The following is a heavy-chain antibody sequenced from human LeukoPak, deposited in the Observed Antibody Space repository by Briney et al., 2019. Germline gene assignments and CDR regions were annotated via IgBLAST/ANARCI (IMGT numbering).Heavy chain of an antibody. D-gene: IGHD3-16*01. V-gene: IGHV4-61*02. CDR2: IYNSGST. CDR3: ARQTFGVLYFDS. CDR1: GGSISRGSYY. Sequence: SETLSLTCVVSGGSISRGSYYWNWIRQPAGKGLEWMGRIYNSGSTNYNPSLKSRVTISADMSRNRLSLLLTSVTAADTAVYYCARQTFGVLYFDSWGLGTLVIVSS. J-gene: IGHJ4*02.